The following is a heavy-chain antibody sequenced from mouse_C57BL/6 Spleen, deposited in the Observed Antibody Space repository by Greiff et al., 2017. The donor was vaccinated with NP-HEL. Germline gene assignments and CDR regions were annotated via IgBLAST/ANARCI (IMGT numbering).Heavy chain of an antibody. CDR3: ASRGYGSSFAY. CDR1: GYAFSSYW. CDR2: IYPGDGDT. J-gene: IGHJ3*01. V-gene: IGHV1-80*01. D-gene: IGHD1-1*01. Sequence: QVQLKESGAELVKPGASVKISCKASGYAFSSYWMNWVKQRPGKGLEWIGQIYPGDGDTNYNGKFKGKATLTADKSSSTAYMQLSSLTSEDSAVYFCASRGYGSSFAYWGQGTLVTVSA.